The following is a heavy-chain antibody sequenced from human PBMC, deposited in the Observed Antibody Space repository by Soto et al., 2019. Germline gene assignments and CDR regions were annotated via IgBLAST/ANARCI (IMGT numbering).Heavy chain of an antibody. CDR3: ARHSELELNYYYCYYMDV. CDR2: IYYTGST. D-gene: IGHD1-7*01. J-gene: IGHJ6*03. Sequence: SETLSLTCTVSDGSISSSSYYWGWIRQPPGKGLEWIGSIYYTGSTYYNPSLKSRVTISIDTSTNQFSLKLSSVTAADTSVYYCARHSELELNYYYCYYMDVWGKGTTVTVSS. V-gene: IGHV4-39*01. CDR1: DGSISSSSYY.